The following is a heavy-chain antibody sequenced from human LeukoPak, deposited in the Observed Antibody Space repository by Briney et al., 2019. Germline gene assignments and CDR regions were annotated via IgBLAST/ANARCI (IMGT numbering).Heavy chain of an antibody. J-gene: IGHJ2*01. D-gene: IGHD5-18*01. Sequence: PSETLSLTCTVSGGSISSSSYYWGWIRQPPGKGLEWIGSIYYSGSTYYNPSLKSRVTISVDTSKNQFSPKLSSVTAADTAVYYCASSSYGSIGPGSYWYFDLWGRGTLVTVSS. CDR1: GGSISSSSYY. CDR3: ASSSYGSIGPGSYWYFDL. V-gene: IGHV4-39*07. CDR2: IYYSGST.